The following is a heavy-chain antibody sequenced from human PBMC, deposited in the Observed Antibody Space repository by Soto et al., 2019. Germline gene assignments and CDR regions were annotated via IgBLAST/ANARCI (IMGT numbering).Heavy chain of an antibody. Sequence: PGESLKISCKGSGYSFTSYWTGWVRQMPGKGLEWMGIIYPGDSDTRYSPSFQGQVTISADKSISTAYLQWSSLKASDTAMYYCARLAGYYDSSGYLPLDYGMDVWGQGTTVTVSS. CDR1: GYSFTSYW. CDR2: IYPGDSDT. D-gene: IGHD3-22*01. CDR3: ARLAGYYDSSGYLPLDYGMDV. V-gene: IGHV5-51*01. J-gene: IGHJ6*02.